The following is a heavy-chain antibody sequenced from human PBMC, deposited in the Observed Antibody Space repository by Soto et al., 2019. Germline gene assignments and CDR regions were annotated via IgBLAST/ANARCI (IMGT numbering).Heavy chain of an antibody. V-gene: IGHV4-59*01. CDR2: IFYSGNN. CDR1: GGSIGRYY. D-gene: IGHD1-26*01. Sequence: QVQQHESGPGLVKNSETLSLTCTVSGGSIGRYYWSLIRQSPGKGLEWIGHIFYSGNNKYNPSLESRVSISQDTSKNKVSLRLTSVTAADTAVYYCARAPRIVGSSTTFRDIDLWGHGTLVTVSS. CDR3: ARAPRIVGSSTTFRDIDL. J-gene: IGHJ2*01.